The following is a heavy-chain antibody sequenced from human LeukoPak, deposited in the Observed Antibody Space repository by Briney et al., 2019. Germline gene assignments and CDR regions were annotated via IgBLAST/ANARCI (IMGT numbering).Heavy chain of an antibody. CDR2: ISYDGSNK. D-gene: IGHD2-15*01. J-gene: IGHJ6*02. Sequence: SGGSLRLSCAASGFTFSSYGMHWVRQAPGKGLEWVAVISYDGSNKYYADSVKGRFTISRDKSKNTQYLQMNGLRAEDTAVYYCRAAPYGMDVWGRGTTVTVSS. CDR1: GFTFSSYG. V-gene: IGHV3-30*03. CDR3: RAAPYGMDV.